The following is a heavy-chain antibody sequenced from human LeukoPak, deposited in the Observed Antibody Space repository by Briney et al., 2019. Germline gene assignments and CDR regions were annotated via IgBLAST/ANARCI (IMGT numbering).Heavy chain of an antibody. J-gene: IGHJ5*02. Sequence: GGSLRLSCAASGFTVSSNYMSWVRQAPGKGLEWVSVISGSGGSTYYADSVKGRFTISRDNAKNSLYLQMNSLRAEDTAVYYCARGAPFNIDWFDPWGQGTLVTVSS. CDR3: ARGAPFNIDWFDP. CDR1: GFTVSSNY. V-gene: IGHV3-53*01. CDR2: ISGSGGST.